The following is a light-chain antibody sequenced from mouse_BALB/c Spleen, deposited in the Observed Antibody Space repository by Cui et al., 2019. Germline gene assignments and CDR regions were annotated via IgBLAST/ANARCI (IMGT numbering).Light chain of an antibody. Sequence: DIKMTQSPSSMYASLGERVTITCKASQDINSYLSWFQQKPGKSPKTLIYRANRLVDGVPSRFSGSGSGQDYSLTISSLESEDIKIYYCLQYDEFPPTFGGGTKLEIK. CDR3: LQYDEFPPT. CDR1: QDINSY. V-gene: IGKV14-111*01. J-gene: IGKJ1*01. CDR2: RAN.